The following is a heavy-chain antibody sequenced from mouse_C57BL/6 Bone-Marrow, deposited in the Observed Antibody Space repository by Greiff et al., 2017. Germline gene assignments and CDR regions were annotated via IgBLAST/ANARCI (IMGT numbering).Heavy chain of an antibody. CDR2: IDPENGDT. CDR3: TTLTEWYFDV. Sequence: VQLQQPGAELVRPGASVKLSCTASGFNIKDDYMHWVKQRPDQGLEWIGWIDPENGDTEYASKFQGKATITADTSSNTSYLQLSSLTSEDTAVYYVTTLTEWYFDVWGTGTTVTVSS. V-gene: IGHV14-4*01. D-gene: IGHD4-1*01. J-gene: IGHJ1*03. CDR1: GFNIKDDY.